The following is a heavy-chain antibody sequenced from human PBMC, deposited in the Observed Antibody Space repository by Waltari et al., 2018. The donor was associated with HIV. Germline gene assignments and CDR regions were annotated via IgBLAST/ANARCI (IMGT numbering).Heavy chain of an antibody. Sequence: QVQLQQWGAGRLKPSETLSLTCAVYGGPFTGYFFNWIRQSPGMGVEWIGEINEEGTNYFQPSLNIRLSLSVDPSMRQFSRTLGSVTAADAGVYYCAIARTLQLLEWSIGPEASYYYGMDVWGQGTTVIVTS. CDR3: AIARTLQLLEWSIGPEASYYYGMDV. D-gene: IGHD3-3*01. CDR1: GGPFTGYF. V-gene: IGHV4-34*02. CDR2: INEEGTN. J-gene: IGHJ6*01.